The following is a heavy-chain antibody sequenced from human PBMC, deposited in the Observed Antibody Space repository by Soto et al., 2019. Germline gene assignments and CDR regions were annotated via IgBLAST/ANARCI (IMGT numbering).Heavy chain of an antibody. V-gene: IGHV4-59*01. CDR3: ARARVGDAFDI. D-gene: IGHD1-26*01. Sequence: SATLSLTCTVSGGSISSYYWSWIRQPPGKGLEWIGYIYYSGSTNYNPSLKSRVTISVDTSKNQFSLKLSSVTAADTAVYYCARARVGDAFDIWGQGTMVTVSS. CDR2: IYYSGST. CDR1: GGSISSYY. J-gene: IGHJ3*02.